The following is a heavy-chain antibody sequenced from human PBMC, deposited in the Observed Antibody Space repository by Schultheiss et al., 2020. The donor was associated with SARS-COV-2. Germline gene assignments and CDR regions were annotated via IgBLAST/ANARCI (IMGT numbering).Heavy chain of an antibody. CDR3: AREGDLTGTTHDAFDI. D-gene: IGHD1-7*01. V-gene: IGHV3-11*06. CDR2: ISSSSSYI. CDR1: GFTFSDYY. Sequence: GGSLRLSCAASGFTFSDYYMSWIRQAPGKGLEWVSSISSSSSYIYYADSVKGRFTISRDTDKNTLYLRMNSLRYEDTAMYYCAREGDLTGTTHDAFDIWGQGTMVTVSS. J-gene: IGHJ3*02.